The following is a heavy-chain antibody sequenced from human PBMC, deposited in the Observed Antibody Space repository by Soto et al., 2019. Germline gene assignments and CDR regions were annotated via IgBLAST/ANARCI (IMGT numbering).Heavy chain of an antibody. CDR1: GYSFTSYW. Sequence: PGESLKISCKGSGYSFTSYWIGWVRQMPGKGLEWMGIIYPGDSDTRYSPSFQGQVTISADKSISTAYLQWSSLKASDTAMYYCARRSLLLGYCSSTSCYTTFDYWGQGALVTVSS. D-gene: IGHD2-2*02. J-gene: IGHJ4*02. CDR3: ARRSLLLGYCSSTSCYTTFDY. CDR2: IYPGDSDT. V-gene: IGHV5-51*01.